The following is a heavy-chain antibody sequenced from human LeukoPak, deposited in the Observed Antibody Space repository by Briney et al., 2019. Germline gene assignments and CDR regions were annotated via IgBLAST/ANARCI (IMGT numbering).Heavy chain of an antibody. CDR2: IYCSGST. D-gene: IGHD6-6*01. CDR1: GGSISSYY. CDR3: ARHSYSTSAGPYDY. V-gene: IGHV4-59*08. J-gene: IGHJ4*02. Sequence: SETLSLTCIVSGGSISSYYWSWIRQPPGKGLEWIGYIYCSGSTNYDPSLKSRVTISVATSKNQFSLKLSSVTAADTAVYYCARHSYSTSAGPYDYWGQGTLVTVSS.